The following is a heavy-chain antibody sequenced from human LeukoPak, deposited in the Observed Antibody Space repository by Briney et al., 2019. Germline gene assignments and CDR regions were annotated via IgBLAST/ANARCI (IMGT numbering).Heavy chain of an antibody. V-gene: IGHV3-7*01. CDR1: GFTYSNYW. CDR3: VRDVSDENDSASRMHLDS. J-gene: IGHJ4*02. CDR2: IKKDGREK. D-gene: IGHD2-15*01. Sequence: PVGFLRLSCAASGFTYSNYWMTWVRQAPGKGLEWVANIKKDGREKHYVDSVKGRFAISRDNARNSLFLQMNSLRAEDTAVYYCVRDVSDENDSASRMHLDSWGQGTLVSVSS.